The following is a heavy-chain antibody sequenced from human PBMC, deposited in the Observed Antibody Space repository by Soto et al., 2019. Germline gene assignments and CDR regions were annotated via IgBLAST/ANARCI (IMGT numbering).Heavy chain of an antibody. D-gene: IGHD6-13*01. J-gene: IGHJ6*02. CDR2: IYYSGST. CDR1: GGSISSGGYY. Sequence: SETVSLTCTVSGGSISSGGYYWSWIRPHPGKGLEWIGYIYYSGSTYYNPSLKSRVTISVDTSKNQFSLKLSSVTAADTAVYYCERDRRVAAAGTDKYYYYYGMDVWGQGTTVTVSS. V-gene: IGHV4-31*03. CDR3: ERDRRVAAAGTDKYYYYYGMDV.